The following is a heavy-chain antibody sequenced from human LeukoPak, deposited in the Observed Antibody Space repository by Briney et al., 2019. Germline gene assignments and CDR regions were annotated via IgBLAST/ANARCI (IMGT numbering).Heavy chain of an antibody. J-gene: IGHJ4*02. V-gene: IGHV3-48*03. CDR1: GFTFSSYE. Sequence: PGGSLRLSCAASGFTFSSYEMNWVRQPTGKGLECVSYISSSGTTIYYADSVKGRFTISRDNAKNSVYLQMNSLRDEDTAVYYCARGLAARLDQWGQGTLVTVSS. CDR2: ISSSGTTI. D-gene: IGHD6-6*01. CDR3: ARGLAARLDQ.